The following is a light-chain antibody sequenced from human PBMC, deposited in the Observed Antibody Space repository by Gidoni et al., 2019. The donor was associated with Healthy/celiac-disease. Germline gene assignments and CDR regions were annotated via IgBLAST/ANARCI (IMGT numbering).Light chain of an antibody. J-gene: IGKJ3*01. CDR3: QQYGSSPPFGT. V-gene: IGKV3-20*01. CDR1: QSVSSSY. Sequence: EIVLTQSPGTLSLSPGERATLSCRASQSVSSSYLAWYQQKPGQAPRLLIYGASSRATGIPDRFSGSGSGTDFTLTISRLEPEDFAVYYCQQYGSSPPFGTFXPXTKVDIK. CDR2: GAS.